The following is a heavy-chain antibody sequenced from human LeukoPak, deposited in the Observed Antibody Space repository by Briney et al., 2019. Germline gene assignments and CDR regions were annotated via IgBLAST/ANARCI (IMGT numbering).Heavy chain of an antibody. Sequence: ASVKVSCKASGYTFTSYAMHWVRQASGQRLEWMGWINAGNGNTKYSQKFQGRVTITRDTSASTAYMELSSLRSEDTAVYYCARDGAGYCSGGSCLDWFDPWGQGTLVTVSS. CDR2: INAGNGNT. J-gene: IGHJ5*02. D-gene: IGHD2-15*01. V-gene: IGHV1-3*01. CDR3: ARDGAGYCSGGSCLDWFDP. CDR1: GYTFTSYA.